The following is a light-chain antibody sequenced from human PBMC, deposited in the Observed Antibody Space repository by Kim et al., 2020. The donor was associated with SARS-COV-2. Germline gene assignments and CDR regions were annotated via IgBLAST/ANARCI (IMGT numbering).Light chain of an antibody. CDR2: EVS. Sequence: SITIRCTGNSSDVGSYNLVSWYQQHPGKAPKLVIYEVSKRPSGVSNRFSGSKSGNTASLTISGLQAEDEADYYCCSYAGSSTFVVFGGGTQLTVL. J-gene: IGLJ2*01. CDR1: SSDVGSYNL. V-gene: IGLV2-23*02. CDR3: CSYAGSSTFVV.